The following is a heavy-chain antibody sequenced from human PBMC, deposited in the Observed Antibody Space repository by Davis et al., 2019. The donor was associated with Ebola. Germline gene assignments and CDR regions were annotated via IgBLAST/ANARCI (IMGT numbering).Heavy chain of an antibody. CDR2: IYYKGTT. D-gene: IGHD4-17*01. Sequence: PSETLSLTCAVYGGSFSGYYWSWIRQPPGKGLEWIGSIYYKGTTNYSPSLKSRVTISVDTSKNQLSLEVTSVTATDTALYFCTRDNYGDSGNVWFDPWGQGTLVTVSS. J-gene: IGHJ5*02. CDR1: GGSFSGYY. V-gene: IGHV4-34*11. CDR3: TRDNYGDSGNVWFDP.